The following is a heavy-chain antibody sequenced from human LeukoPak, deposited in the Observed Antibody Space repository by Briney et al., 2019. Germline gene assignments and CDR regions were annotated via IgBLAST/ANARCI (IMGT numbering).Heavy chain of an antibody. J-gene: IGHJ2*01. Sequence: SETLSLTCTVSGGSISSGGYYWSWIRQHPGRGLEWIGYIYHSGSTYYNPSLKSRVTISVDRSKNQFSLKLSSVTAADTAVYYCARERLTTAARWYFDLWGRGTLVTVSS. CDR3: ARERLTTAARWYFDL. D-gene: IGHD4-17*01. CDR2: IYHSGST. CDR1: GGSISSGGYY. V-gene: IGHV4-30-2*01.